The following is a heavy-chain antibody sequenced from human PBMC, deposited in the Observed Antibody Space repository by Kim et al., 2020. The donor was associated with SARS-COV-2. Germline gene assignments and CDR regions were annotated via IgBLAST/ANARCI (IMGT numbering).Heavy chain of an antibody. J-gene: IGHJ5*02. CDR1: GFSFSSYD. CDR3: VRPRGPGTPWSWFDP. D-gene: IGHD3-10*01. V-gene: IGHV3-30*04. CDR2: ISNDGINK. Sequence: GGSLRLSCAASGFSFSSYDMHWVRQAPGKGLEWVAFISNDGINKDYANSVRGRFTISRDKTENTLSLQMNSLRGEDTAVYYCVRPRGPGTPWSWFDPLG.